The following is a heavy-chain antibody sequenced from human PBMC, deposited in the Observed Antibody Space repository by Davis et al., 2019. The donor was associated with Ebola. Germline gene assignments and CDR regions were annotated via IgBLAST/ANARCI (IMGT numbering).Heavy chain of an antibody. D-gene: IGHD1-26*01. CDR1: GFTFSRFG. CDR2: ISNDGSNE. J-gene: IGHJ6*02. CDR3: ATSPHNSGSCYQDYYYYGMDV. Sequence: GESLKISCAASGFTFSRFGMHWVRQAPGKGLEWVAIISNDGSNEFYADSVKGRFTISRDNSKNTLYLQMNSLRAEDTAVYYCATSPHNSGSCYQDYYYYGMDVWGQGTTVTVSS. V-gene: IGHV3-30*03.